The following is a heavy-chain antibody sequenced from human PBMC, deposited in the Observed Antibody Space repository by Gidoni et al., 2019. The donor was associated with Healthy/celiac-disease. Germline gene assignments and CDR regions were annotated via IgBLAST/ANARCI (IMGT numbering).Heavy chain of an antibody. Sequence: QVTLKESGPVLVKPTETLTLTCTVSGFSLSNARMGVSWIRQPPGKALEWLAHIFSNDEKSYSTSLKSRLTISKDTSKSQVVLTMTNMDPVDTATYCCARIVRGGWLELRWYFDLWGRGTLVTVSS. CDR2: IFSNDEK. V-gene: IGHV2-26*01. J-gene: IGHJ2*01. CDR3: ARIVRGGWLELRWYFDL. D-gene: IGHD1-7*01. CDR1: GFSLSNARMG.